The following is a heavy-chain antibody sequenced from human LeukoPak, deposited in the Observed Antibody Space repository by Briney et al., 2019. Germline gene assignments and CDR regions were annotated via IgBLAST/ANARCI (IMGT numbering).Heavy chain of an antibody. CDR2: IWYDGSNK. CDR1: KFTFTNYG. V-gene: IGHV3-33*01. Sequence: GRSLRLSCVASKFTFTNYGMHWVRQAPGKGLEWVAVIWYDGSNKYYADSVKGRFTISRDNSKKTLYLQMNSLRAEDTAVYYCVRDTYSDSTGNNLGYWGQGTLVTVSS. CDR3: VRDTYSDSTGNNLGY. D-gene: IGHD3-22*01. J-gene: IGHJ4*02.